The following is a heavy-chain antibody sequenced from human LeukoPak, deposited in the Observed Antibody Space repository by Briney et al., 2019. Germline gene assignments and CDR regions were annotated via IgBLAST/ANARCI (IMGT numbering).Heavy chain of an antibody. CDR2: IRSKAYGGTT. CDR3: ARDPNYYYPSYYYDY. J-gene: IGHJ4*02. Sequence: GGSLRLSCTASGFTFGDYAMSWVRQAPGKGLEWVGFIRSKAYGGTTEYAASLKGRFIISRDDSKTTAYLEMLSLKIEDTGVYYCARDPNYYYPSYYYDYWGLGTLVTVSS. CDR1: GFTFGDYA. D-gene: IGHD4/OR15-4a*01. V-gene: IGHV3-49*04.